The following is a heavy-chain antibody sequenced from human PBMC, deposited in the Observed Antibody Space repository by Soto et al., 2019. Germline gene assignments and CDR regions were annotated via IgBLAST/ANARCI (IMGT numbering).Heavy chain of an antibody. V-gene: IGHV3-23*01. CDR3: AKDVPSYYDSSGYFRAFDI. D-gene: IGHD3-22*01. CDR2: ISGSGGST. CDR1: GFTFSSYA. Sequence: EVQLLESGGGLVQPGGSLRLSCAASGFTFSSYAMSWVRQAPGKGLEWVSAISGSGGSTYYADSVKGRFTISRDNCKNTLYLQMNSLRAEDTAVYYCAKDVPSYYDSSGYFRAFDIWGQGTMVTVSS. J-gene: IGHJ3*02.